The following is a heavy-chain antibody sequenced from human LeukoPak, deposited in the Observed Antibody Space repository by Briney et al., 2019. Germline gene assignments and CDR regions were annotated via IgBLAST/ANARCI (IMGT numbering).Heavy chain of an antibody. Sequence: SETLSLTCTVSGGSISSSSYYWGWIRQPPGKGLEWIGSIYYSGSTYYNPSLKSRVTISVDTSKNQFSLKLSSVTAADTAVYYCARDTRIIAAAGTSYFDYGGQGTLVTVSS. D-gene: IGHD6-13*01. V-gene: IGHV4-39*07. CDR2: IYYSGST. CDR3: ARDTRIIAAAGTSYFDY. CDR1: GGSISSSSYY. J-gene: IGHJ4*02.